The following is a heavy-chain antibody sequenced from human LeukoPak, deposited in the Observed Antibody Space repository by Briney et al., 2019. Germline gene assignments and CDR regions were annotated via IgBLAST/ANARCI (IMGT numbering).Heavy chain of an antibody. CDR1: GGSISSYY. J-gene: IGHJ4*02. Sequence: SETLSLTCTVSGGSISSYYWSWIRQPPGKGPEWIGYIYYSGSTNYNPSLKSRVTISVDTSKNQFSLKLSSVTAADTAVYYCARVDSSGWYRYWGQGTLVTVSS. CDR2: IYYSGST. CDR3: ARVDSSGWYRY. V-gene: IGHV4-59*01. D-gene: IGHD6-19*01.